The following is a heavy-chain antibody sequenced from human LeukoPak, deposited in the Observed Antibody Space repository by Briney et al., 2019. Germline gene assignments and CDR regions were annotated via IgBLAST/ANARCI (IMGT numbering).Heavy chain of an antibody. CDR1: GFTFSRDW. V-gene: IGHV3-30*18. J-gene: IGHJ4*02. CDR2: ISYDGSNK. Sequence: GGSLRLSCAASGFTFSRDWMHWVRQAPGKGLEWVAVISYDGSNKYYADSVKGRFTISRDNSKNTLYLQMNSLRAEDTAVYYCAKDVWAAAGTRYFDYWGQGTLVTVSS. CDR3: AKDVWAAAGTRYFDY. D-gene: IGHD6-13*01.